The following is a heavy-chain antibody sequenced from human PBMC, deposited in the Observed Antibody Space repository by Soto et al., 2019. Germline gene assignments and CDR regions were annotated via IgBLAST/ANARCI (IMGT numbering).Heavy chain of an antibody. J-gene: IGHJ4*02. V-gene: IGHV1-24*01. D-gene: IGHD3-10*01. CDR3: AIEVRRSNQFDH. CDR2: FDLENGET. Sequence: SVKVSCKVSGYTLTELSIHWVRQAPGEGLEWMGGFDLENGETIYAQRFQGRVTMTEESSADTPYMELSSLRSEDTAAYYCAIEVRRSNQFDHWGQGTIVTVSS. CDR1: GYTLTELS.